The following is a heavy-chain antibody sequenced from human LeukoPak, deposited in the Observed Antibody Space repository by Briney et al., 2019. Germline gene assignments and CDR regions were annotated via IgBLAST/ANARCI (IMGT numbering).Heavy chain of an antibody. CDR3: ASGIYYDSVHTWSPV. CDR2: ISGGSEYI. CDR1: GFTFSTYS. D-gene: IGHD3-16*01. Sequence: GGSLRLSCAASGFTFSTYSMNWVRQTPGKGLEWVSSISGGSEYIYYTDSVKGRFTISRDNAKNSLYLQMSSLRADDTAVYYCASGIYYDSVHTWSPVWGQGTLVIVS. J-gene: IGHJ4*02. V-gene: IGHV3-21*01.